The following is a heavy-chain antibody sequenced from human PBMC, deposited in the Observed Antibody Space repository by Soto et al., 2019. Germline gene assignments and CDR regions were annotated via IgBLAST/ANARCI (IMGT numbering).Heavy chain of an antibody. D-gene: IGHD5-18*01. V-gene: IGHV3-7*01. CDR2: IKHDGSEN. CDR3: ASGFRYGYLFDF. J-gene: IGHJ1*01. Sequence: PGGSLRLSCAVSGFTFSNYWMNWVRQAPGKGLEWVANIKHDGSENYYAGSVKGRFTISRDNARNSLFLQLNSLTVDDTAVYYCASGFRYGYLFDFWGQGTLVTVSS. CDR1: GFTFSNYW.